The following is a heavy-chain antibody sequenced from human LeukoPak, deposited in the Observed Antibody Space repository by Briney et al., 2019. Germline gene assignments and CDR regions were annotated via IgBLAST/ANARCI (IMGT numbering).Heavy chain of an antibody. J-gene: IGHJ6*03. V-gene: IGHV3-30*18. D-gene: IGHD1-7*01. Sequence: GGSLRLSCAASGFTFSSYGMHWVRQAPGKGLEWVAVISYDGSNKYYADSVKGRFTISRDNSKNTLYLQMNSLGAGDTAVYYCAKRRGLELTYYYHMDVWGKGTTVTVSS. CDR3: AKRRGLELTYYYHMDV. CDR1: GFTFSSYG. CDR2: ISYDGSNK.